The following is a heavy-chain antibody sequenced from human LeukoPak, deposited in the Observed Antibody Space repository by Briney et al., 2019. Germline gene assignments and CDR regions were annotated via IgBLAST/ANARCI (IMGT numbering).Heavy chain of an antibody. CDR1: GGSISRSNW. J-gene: IGHJ4*02. V-gene: IGHV4-4*02. CDR3: AGYNIPYTFEF. Sequence: SETLSLTCAVSGGSISRSNWWSWVCQPPGKGLEWIGDILHSGDTDYNASLRSRLTISLDKSRNQFSLQLSSVTAADTAVYYCAGYNIPYTFEFWGPGTVVTVSS. D-gene: IGHD1-14*01. CDR2: ILHSGDT.